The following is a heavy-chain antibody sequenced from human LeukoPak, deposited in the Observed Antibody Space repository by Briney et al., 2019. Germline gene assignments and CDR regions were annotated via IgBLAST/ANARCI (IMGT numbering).Heavy chain of an antibody. CDR2: ISSSGSTI. V-gene: IGHV3-11*01. D-gene: IGHD6-19*01. CDR1: GFTFSDYY. Sequence: GGSLRLSCAASGFTFSDYYMSWIRQAPGKGLEWVSYISSSGSTIYYADSVKGRFTISRGNAKNSLYLQMNSLRAEDTAVYYCARDRGTQWLVRGDWFDPWGQGTLVTVSS. CDR3: ARDRGTQWLVRGDWFDP. J-gene: IGHJ5*02.